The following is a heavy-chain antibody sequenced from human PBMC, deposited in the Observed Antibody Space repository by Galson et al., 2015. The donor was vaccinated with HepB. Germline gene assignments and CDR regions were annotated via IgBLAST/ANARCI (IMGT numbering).Heavy chain of an antibody. J-gene: IGHJ6*02. CDR3: AREPIAARDYYGMDV. CDR1: GFTFSSYA. V-gene: IGHV3-30-3*01. CDR2: ISYDGSNK. D-gene: IGHD6-6*01. Sequence: SLRLSCAASGFTFSSYAMHWVRQAPGKGLEWVAVISYDGSNKYYADSVKGRFTISRDNSKNTLYLQMNSLRAEDTAVYYCAREPIAARDYYGMDVWGQGTTVTVSS.